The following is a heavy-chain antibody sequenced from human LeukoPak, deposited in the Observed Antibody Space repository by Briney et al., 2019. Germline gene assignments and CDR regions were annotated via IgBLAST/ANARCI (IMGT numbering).Heavy chain of an antibody. J-gene: IGHJ4*02. D-gene: IGHD1-26*01. V-gene: IGHV3-20*04. Sequence: GGSLRLSCAASGFTFDDYGMSWVRQAPGKGLEWVSGINWNGGSTGYADSVKGRFIISRDNAKNSLYLQMNSLRAEDTALYYCARNEWELNYFDYWGQGTLVTVSS. CDR2: INWNGGST. CDR3: ARNEWELNYFDY. CDR1: GFTFDDYG.